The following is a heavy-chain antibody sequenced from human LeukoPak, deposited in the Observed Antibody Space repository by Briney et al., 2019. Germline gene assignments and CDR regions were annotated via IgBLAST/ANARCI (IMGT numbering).Heavy chain of an antibody. D-gene: IGHD2-15*01. V-gene: IGHV3-48*03. CDR3: ARDRGVYNSSSYRFDY. CDR1: GFSFSSYK. J-gene: IGHJ4*02. Sequence: GGSLRLSCAASGFSFSSYKMNWVRQAPGKGLEWVSYISSSGTSTCYADSVKGRFTISRDNAKNSLSLQMSSLRAEDTAVYYCARDRGVYNSSSYRFDYWGQGALVTVSS. CDR2: ISSSGTST.